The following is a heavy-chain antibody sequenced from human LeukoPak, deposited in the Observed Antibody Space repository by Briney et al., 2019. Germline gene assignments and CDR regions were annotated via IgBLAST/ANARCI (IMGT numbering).Heavy chain of an antibody. J-gene: IGHJ4*02. Sequence: SETLSLTCTVSGGSISSYYWSWIRQPAGKGLEWIGRIYTSGSTNYNPSLKSRVTMSVDTSKNQFSLKLSSVTAADTAVYYCALDPNYYDSTDGFDYWGQGTLVTVSS. CDR2: IYTSGST. CDR1: GGSISSYY. D-gene: IGHD3-22*01. V-gene: IGHV4-4*07. CDR3: ALDPNYYDSTDGFDY.